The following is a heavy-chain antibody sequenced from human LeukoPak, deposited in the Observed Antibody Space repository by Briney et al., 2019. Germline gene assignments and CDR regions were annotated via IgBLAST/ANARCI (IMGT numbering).Heavy chain of an antibody. Sequence: GGSLRLSCAASGFTFSSYGMHWVRQAPGKGLEWVAYIRYDESNKNYADSVKGRFTISRDNSKNTLYLQMNSLRAEDTAVYYCAKDRDYYGSGSYGGLFDYWGQGTLVTVSS. CDR2: IRYDESNK. D-gene: IGHD3-10*01. J-gene: IGHJ4*02. V-gene: IGHV3-30*02. CDR1: GFTFSSYG. CDR3: AKDRDYYGSGSYGGLFDY.